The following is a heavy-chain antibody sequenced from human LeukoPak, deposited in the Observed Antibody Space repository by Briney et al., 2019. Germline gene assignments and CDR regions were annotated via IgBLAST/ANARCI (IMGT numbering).Heavy chain of an antibody. CDR3: ARVFRSFRRITIFGVVIYDAFDI. J-gene: IGHJ3*02. D-gene: IGHD3-3*01. Sequence: PGGSLRLSCVASGFTFSNYWMSWVRQAPGKGLEGVAIIKQDGSEKYYLGSVKGRFTISRDNAKNSLYLQMNSLRAEDTAVYYCARVFRSFRRITIFGVVIYDAFDIWGQGTMVTVSS. V-gene: IGHV3-7*01. CDR1: GFTFSNYW. CDR2: IKQDGSEK.